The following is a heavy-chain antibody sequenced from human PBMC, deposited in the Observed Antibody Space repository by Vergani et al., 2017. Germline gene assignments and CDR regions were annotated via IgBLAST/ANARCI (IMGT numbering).Heavy chain of an antibody. J-gene: IGHJ5*02. D-gene: IGHD2-2*02. V-gene: IGHV4-31*03. CDR3: ARGGVPAAISSAWFDP. Sequence: QVQLQESGPGLVKPSQTLSLTCTVSGGSITTGGYYWSWIRQRPGKGLEWIGYIHYSGSTYYNPSLESRLMISIDTSKNQFSLKLRSVVAADTAVYYCARGGVPAAISSAWFDPWGQGTLVTVSS. CDR1: GGSITTGGYY. CDR2: IHYSGST.